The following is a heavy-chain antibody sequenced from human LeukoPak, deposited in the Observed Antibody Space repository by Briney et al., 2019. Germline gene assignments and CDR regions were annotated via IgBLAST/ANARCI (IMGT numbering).Heavy chain of an antibody. J-gene: IGHJ4*02. CDR1: GFTFSSYA. CDR2: ISSSSSYI. CDR3: AKVSLVSGYFNTANFDY. V-gene: IGHV3-21*04. D-gene: IGHD3-22*01. Sequence: PGGSLRLSCAASGFTFSSYAMSWVRQAPGKGLEWVSSISSSSSYIYYADSVKGRFTISRDNAKNSLYLQMNSLRAEDTAVYYCAKVSLVSGYFNTANFDYWGQGTLVTVSS.